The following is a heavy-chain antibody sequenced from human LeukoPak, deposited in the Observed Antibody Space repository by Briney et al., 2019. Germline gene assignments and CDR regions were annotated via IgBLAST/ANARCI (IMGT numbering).Heavy chain of an antibody. CDR1: GFTFSSYA. CDR2: ISSSSSYI. CDR3: ARARGTYYDFWSGYYPLDY. Sequence: GGSLRLSCAASGFTFSSYAMHWVRQAPGKGLEWVSSISSSSSYIYYADSVKGRFTISRDNAKNSLYLQMNSLRAEDTAVYYCARARGTYYDFWSGYYPLDYWGQGTLVTVSS. V-gene: IGHV3-21*01. D-gene: IGHD3-3*01. J-gene: IGHJ4*02.